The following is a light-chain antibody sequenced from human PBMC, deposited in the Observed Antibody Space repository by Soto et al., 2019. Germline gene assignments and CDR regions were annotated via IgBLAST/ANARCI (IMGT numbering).Light chain of an antibody. CDR1: QGISSY. V-gene: IGKV1-9*01. J-gene: IGKJ4*01. CDR2: AAS. CDR3: QQGSSFPLT. Sequence: DIQLTQSPSFLSASVGDRVTITCRASQGISSYLAWYQQKPGKAPKLLIYAASTLQSGVPSRFSGSGSGTEFTLTISSLQPEDSATYYCQQGSSFPLTFGGGTKVEIK.